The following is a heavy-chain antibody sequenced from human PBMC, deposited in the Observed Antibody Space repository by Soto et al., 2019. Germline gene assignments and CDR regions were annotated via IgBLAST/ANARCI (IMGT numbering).Heavy chain of an antibody. CDR3: AWIATIKYYYYYYMAV. V-gene: IGHV4-39*01. Sequence: QLQLQESGPGLVKPSETLSLTCTVSGGSISSSDYYWGWIRMPPGKGLESIWSIYFSGNTYYNPTLKIRASSSVHTSMNQFSLELSSVSAADAAVYFCAWIATIKYYYYYYMAVWGKGTTVTVSS. CDR2: IYFSGNT. D-gene: IGHD3-10*01. J-gene: IGHJ6*03. CDR1: GGSISSSDYY.